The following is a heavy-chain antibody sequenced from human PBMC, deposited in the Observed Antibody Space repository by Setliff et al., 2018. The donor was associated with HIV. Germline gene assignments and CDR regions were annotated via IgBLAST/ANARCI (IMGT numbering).Heavy chain of an antibody. Sequence: ASVKVSCKTSGYTFTAHYIHWVRQAPGQGLEWVGLINPNTGSTNYPHNFQGRLTLPGDTSISAAFLQLSSLRSDDTAVYYRARGANFPYSSSSDYWGRGTLVTVSS. D-gene: IGHD6-6*01. CDR1: GYTFTAHY. J-gene: IGHJ4*02. V-gene: IGHV1-2*06. CDR3: ARGANFPYSSSSDY. CDR2: INPNTGST.